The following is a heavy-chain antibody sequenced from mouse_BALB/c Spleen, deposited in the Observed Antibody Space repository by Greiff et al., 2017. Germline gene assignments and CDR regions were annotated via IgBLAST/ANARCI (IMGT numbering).Heavy chain of an antibody. Sequence: EVKLMESGGGLVQPGGSRKLSCAASGFTFSSFGMHWVRQAPEKGLEWVAYISSGSSTIYYADTVKGRFTISRDNPKNTLFLQMTSLRSEDTAMYYCARYHYGTAYWGQGTLVTVSA. CDR3: ARYHYGTAY. V-gene: IGHV5-17*02. CDR2: ISSGSSTI. CDR1: GFTFSSFG. J-gene: IGHJ3*01. D-gene: IGHD1-1*01.